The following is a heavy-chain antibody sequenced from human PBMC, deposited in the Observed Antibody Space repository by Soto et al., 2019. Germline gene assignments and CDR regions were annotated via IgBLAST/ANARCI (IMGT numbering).Heavy chain of an antibody. CDR1: GGSFSGYY. D-gene: IGHD2-15*01. V-gene: IGHV4-34*01. CDR3: ARVGGDIVVVVAATPGYFDY. CDR2: INHSGST. J-gene: IGHJ4*02. Sequence: QVQLQQWGAGLLKPSETLSLTCAVYGGSFSGYYWSWIRQPPGKGLEWIGEINHSGSTNYKPSLKSRVTISVDTSKNQFSLKLSSVTAADTAVYYCARVGGDIVVVVAATPGYFDYWGKGTLVTVSS.